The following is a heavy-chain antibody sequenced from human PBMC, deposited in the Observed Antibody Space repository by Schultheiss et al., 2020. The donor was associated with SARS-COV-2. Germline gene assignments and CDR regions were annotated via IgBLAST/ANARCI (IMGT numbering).Heavy chain of an antibody. CDR3: AKPPYYDKGFDY. CDR1: GFTFSSYL. V-gene: IGHV3-23*01. CDR2: ISGSGGST. Sequence: GGSLRLSCAASGFTFSSYLMHWVRQAPGKGLVWVSAISGSGGSTYYADSVKGRFTISRDNSKNTLYLQMNSLRAEDTAVYYCAKPPYYDKGFDYWGQGTLVTVSS. D-gene: IGHD3-22*01. J-gene: IGHJ4*02.